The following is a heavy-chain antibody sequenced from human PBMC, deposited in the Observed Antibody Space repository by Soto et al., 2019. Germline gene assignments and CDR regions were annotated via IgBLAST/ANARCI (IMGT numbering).Heavy chain of an antibody. V-gene: IGHV4-34*01. D-gene: IGHD3-10*01. CDR1: GGSFSGYY. Sequence: SETLSLTCAVYGGSFSGYYWSWIRQPPGKGLEWIGEINHSGSTNYNPSLKSRVTISVDTSKNQFSLKLSSVTAADTAVYYCAIAYYYGSGSYYYYYYMDVWGKGTTVTVSS. CDR3: AIAYYYGSGSYYYYYYMDV. CDR2: INHSGST. J-gene: IGHJ6*03.